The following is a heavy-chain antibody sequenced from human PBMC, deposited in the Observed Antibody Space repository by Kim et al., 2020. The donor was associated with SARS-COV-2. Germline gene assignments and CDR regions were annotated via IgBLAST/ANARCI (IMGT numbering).Heavy chain of an antibody. CDR3: ARDPVAGVRGWGYWFDP. D-gene: IGHD3-10*01. CDR2: IYTSGST. V-gene: IGHV4-61*02. CDR1: GGSISSGSYY. Sequence: SETLSLTWTVSGGSISSGSYYWSWIRQPAGKGLEWIGRIYTSGSTNYNPSLKSRVTISVDTSKNQFSLKLSSVTAADTAVYYCARDPVAGVRGWGYWFDPWGQGTLVTVSS. J-gene: IGHJ5*02.